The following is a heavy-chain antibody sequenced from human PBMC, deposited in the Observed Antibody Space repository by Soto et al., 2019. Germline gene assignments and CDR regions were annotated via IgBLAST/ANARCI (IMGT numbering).Heavy chain of an antibody. V-gene: IGHV1-2*02. D-gene: IGHD4-17*01. CDR2: INPNNGGT. CDR3: ARDPGNYGNSRY. CDR1: GYTFTGFY. Sequence: SVKVSCKASGYTFTGFYMHWVRQAPGQGLEWMGWINPNNGGTNYVQKFQDRVTMTRDTSITTAYMELSGLRSDDTAVYYCARDPGNYGNSRYWGQASRVTVLS. J-gene: IGHJ4*02.